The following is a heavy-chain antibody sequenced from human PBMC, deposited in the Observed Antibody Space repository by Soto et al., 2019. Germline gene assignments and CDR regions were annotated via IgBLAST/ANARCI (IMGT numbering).Heavy chain of an antibody. V-gene: IGHV3-30*18. D-gene: IGHD3-3*02. Sequence: QVQLVESGGGVVQPGRSLRLSCAASGFTFSSYGMHWVRQAPGKGLEWVAVISYDGSNKYYADSVKGRFTISRDNSKNTLCLQMNSLRGEDTAVYYCAKDRTTGLVFSPCLDYWGQGTLVTVSS. CDR3: AKDRTTGLVFSPCLDY. J-gene: IGHJ4*02. CDR1: GFTFSSYG. CDR2: ISYDGSNK.